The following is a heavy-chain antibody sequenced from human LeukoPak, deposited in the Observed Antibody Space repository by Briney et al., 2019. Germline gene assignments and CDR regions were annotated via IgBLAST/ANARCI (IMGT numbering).Heavy chain of an antibody. V-gene: IGHV3-21*01. J-gene: IGHJ4*02. D-gene: IGHD6-19*01. CDR2: ITSPVGHI. Sequence: GGSLRLSCAASGFTFSTYSMNWVRQAPGKGLEWVASITSPVGHIYYADSLKGLITLTRDNAKSSLYLKMNCQRAEDTAVYYCATDGQSGGWYGCDYWGQGTLVTVSS. CDR3: ATDGQSGGWYGCDY. CDR1: GFTFSTYS.